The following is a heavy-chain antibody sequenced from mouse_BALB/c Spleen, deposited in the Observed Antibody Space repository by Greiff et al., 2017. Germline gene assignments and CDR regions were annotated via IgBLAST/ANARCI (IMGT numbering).Heavy chain of an antibody. Sequence: VMLVESGAELAKPGASVKMSCKASGYTFTSYWMHWVKQRPGQGLEWIGYINPSTGYTEYNQKFKDKATLTADKSSSTAYMQLSSLTSEDSAVYYCARGGTVVGSRYWYFDVWGAGTTVTVSS. J-gene: IGHJ1*01. CDR3: ARGGTVVGSRYWYFDV. CDR2: INPSTGYT. CDR1: GYTFTSYW. V-gene: IGHV1-7*01. D-gene: IGHD1-1*01.